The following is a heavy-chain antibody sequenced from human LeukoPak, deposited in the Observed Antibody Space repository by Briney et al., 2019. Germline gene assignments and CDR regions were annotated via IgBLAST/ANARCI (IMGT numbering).Heavy chain of an antibody. Sequence: PSETLSLTCTFSGGSISSYYWSWVRPPPGEGLEWIGYIYYSGSTNYNPSLKSRVTISVDTSKSQFSLKLSSVTAADTAVYYCARLGGYGYFDYWGQGTLVTVSS. J-gene: IGHJ4*02. D-gene: IGHD5-12*01. CDR1: GGSISSYY. V-gene: IGHV4-59*01. CDR2: IYYSGST. CDR3: ARLGGYGYFDY.